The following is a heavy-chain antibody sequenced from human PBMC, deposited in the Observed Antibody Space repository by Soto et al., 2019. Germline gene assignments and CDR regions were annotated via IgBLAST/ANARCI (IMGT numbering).Heavy chain of an antibody. D-gene: IGHD5-18*01. Sequence: QVQLVQSGAEVKKPGSSVKVSCKASGGTFSSYTISWVRQAPGQGLEWMGRIIPILGIANYAQKFQGRVTTTADKSTSTAYMELSSLRSEDTAVYYCARSRLSDTAMVDYYHCVMDVWGQGTTVTVSS. CDR1: GGTFSSYT. V-gene: IGHV1-69*02. CDR3: ARSRLSDTAMVDYYHCVMDV. J-gene: IGHJ6*02. CDR2: IIPILGIA.